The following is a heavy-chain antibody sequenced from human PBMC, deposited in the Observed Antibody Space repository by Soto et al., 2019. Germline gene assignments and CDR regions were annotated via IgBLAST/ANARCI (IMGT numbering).Heavy chain of an antibody. CDR2: IYPGDSDT. V-gene: IGHV5-51*01. J-gene: IGHJ6*02. CDR3: ARQYSYGRNYYYGMDV. CDR1: GYSFTIYW. D-gene: IGHD5-18*01. Sequence: PGESLKISCKGSGYSFTIYWIGWVRQMPGKGLEWMGIIYPGDSDTRYSPSFQGQVTISADKSISTAYLQWSSLKASDTAMYYCARQYSYGRNYYYGMDVWGQGTTVTVSS.